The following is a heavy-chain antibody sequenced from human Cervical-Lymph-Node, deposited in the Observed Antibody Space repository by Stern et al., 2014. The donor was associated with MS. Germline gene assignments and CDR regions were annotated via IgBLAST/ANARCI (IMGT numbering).Heavy chain of an antibody. CDR2: LSFDGSNK. J-gene: IGHJ4*02. D-gene: IGHD6-19*01. Sequence: VPLVESGGGVVQPGRSLRLSCAASGFTFSSYGMHWVRQAPGKGLEWVEVLSFDGSNKYYADSVKGRFTISRDNSKNTLYLQMNSLRAEDTAVYYCAKEGQRGYSSGWYGSLFDYWGQGTLVTVSS. CDR3: AKEGQRGYSSGWYGSLFDY. CDR1: GFTFSSYG. V-gene: IGHV3-30*18.